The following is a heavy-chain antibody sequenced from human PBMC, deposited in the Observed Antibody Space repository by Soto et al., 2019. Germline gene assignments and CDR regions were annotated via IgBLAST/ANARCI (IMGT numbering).Heavy chain of an antibody. CDR2: ISYDGSNK. V-gene: IGHV3-30*03. D-gene: IGHD3-3*01. J-gene: IGHJ4*02. CDR3: ATWRGSLLYYFDY. CDR1: GFTFSNYG. Sequence: TGGSLRLSCAAPGFTFSNYGMHWVRQAPGKGLEWVAVISYDGSNKYYADSVKGRFTISRDNSKNTLYLQMHSLRAEDTAVYYCATWRGSLLYYFDYWGQGTLVTVSS.